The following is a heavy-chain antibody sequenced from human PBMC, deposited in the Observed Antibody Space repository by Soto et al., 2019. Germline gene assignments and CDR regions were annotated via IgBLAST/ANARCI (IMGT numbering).Heavy chain of an antibody. CDR3: AKDVEGGSLFRGAFDY. Sequence: WGSLRLSCVASRFTFASYAIIWVGHSPFKGLEWVAAISASGGATIHADSVKGRLTISRDNSKNTLYLQMNSLRAEDTAVYYCAKDVEGGSLFRGAFDYWGQGTQVTVSS. D-gene: IGHD1-26*01. V-gene: IGHV3-23*01. CDR2: ISASGGAT. CDR1: RFTFASYA. J-gene: IGHJ4*02.